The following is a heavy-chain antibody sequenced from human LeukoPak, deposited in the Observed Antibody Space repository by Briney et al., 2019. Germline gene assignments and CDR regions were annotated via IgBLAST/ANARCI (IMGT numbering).Heavy chain of an antibody. Sequence: GGSLRLSCAASGFTFSSYAMSWVRQAPGKGLEWVSAISGSGGSTYYADSVKGRFTISRDNSKNTLYLQMNSLRAEDTAVYYCAKHPMVVVVAAIRVYFDYWGQGTLVTVSS. V-gene: IGHV3-23*01. J-gene: IGHJ4*02. D-gene: IGHD2-15*01. CDR2: ISGSGGST. CDR3: AKHPMVVVVAAIRVYFDY. CDR1: GFTFSSYA.